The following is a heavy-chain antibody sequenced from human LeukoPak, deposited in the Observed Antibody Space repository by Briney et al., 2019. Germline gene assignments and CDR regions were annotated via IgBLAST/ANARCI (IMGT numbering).Heavy chain of an antibody. CDR1: GYSISSGYY. CDR2: IYYSGST. D-gene: IGHD2-8*01. CDR3: ARLYGDIVLMVYAMKANWFDP. V-gene: IGHV4-38-2*02. Sequence: SETLSLTCTVSGYSISSGYYWGWIRQPPGKGLEWIGSIYYSGSTYYNPSLKSRVTISVDTSKNQFSLKLSSVTAADTAVYYCARLYGDIVLMVYAMKANWFDPWGQGTLVTVSS. J-gene: IGHJ5*02.